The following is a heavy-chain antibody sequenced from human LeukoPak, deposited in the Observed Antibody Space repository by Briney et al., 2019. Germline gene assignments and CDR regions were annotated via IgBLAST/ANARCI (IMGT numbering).Heavy chain of an antibody. CDR1: GGSFSNYY. D-gene: IGHD3-22*01. CDR2: IYYTGNT. Sequence: SETLSLTCTVSGGSFSNYYWSWIRQPPGEGLEWIGYIYYTGNTNYNPSLKSRVIISVDTSKNQFSLKLSSVTAADTAVYYCARPYYSDSSGYYYDYWGQGTLVTVSS. CDR3: ARPYYSDSSGYYYDY. J-gene: IGHJ4*02. V-gene: IGHV4-59*01.